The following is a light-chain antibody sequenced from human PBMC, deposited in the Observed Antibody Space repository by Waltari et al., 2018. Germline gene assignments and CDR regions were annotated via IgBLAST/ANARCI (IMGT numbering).Light chain of an antibody. Sequence: IVMTQSPLSLPVTPGEPASISCRSSQSHLHTNGKTYLDWYQQKPGQSQQLLIYLGSNRATGVSYRFSGSGSGTEFNLKSRRVEADDVVVYYCMQVLQTLPGTFGQGTKLEIK. CDR1: QSHLHTNGKTY. V-gene: IGKV2-28*01. CDR3: MQVLQTLPGT. J-gene: IGKJ2*02. CDR2: LGS.